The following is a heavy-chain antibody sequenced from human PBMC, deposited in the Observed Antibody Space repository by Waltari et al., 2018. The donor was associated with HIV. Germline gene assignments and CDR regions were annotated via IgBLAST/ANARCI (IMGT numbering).Heavy chain of an antibody. D-gene: IGHD5-18*01. J-gene: IGHJ6*02. CDR3: AKPAAMASYGMDV. CDR2: ISYDGSNK. V-gene: IGHV3-30*18. Sequence: QVQLVESGGGVVQPGRSLRLSWAASGSPFSSYAMHWVRQAPGKGLEWVAVISYDGSNKYYADSVKGRFTISRDNSKNTLYLQMNSLRAEDTAVYYCAKPAAMASYGMDVWGQGTTVTVSS. CDR1: GSPFSSYA.